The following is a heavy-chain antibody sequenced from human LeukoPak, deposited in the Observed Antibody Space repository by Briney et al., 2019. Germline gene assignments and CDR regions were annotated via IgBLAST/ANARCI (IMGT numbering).Heavy chain of an antibody. CDR3: VRGGHYCSGVNCYGTDY. CDR2: FSPNSGGT. J-gene: IGHJ4*02. CDR1: GYTFTGYY. D-gene: IGHD2-15*01. V-gene: IGHV1-2*06. Sequence: ASAKVSCKASGYTFTGYYIHWVRQAPGQGLEWMGRFSPNSGGTNSAQKFQARVTMTRDTSISTAYMELNGLTSDDTAVYYCVRGGHYCSGVNCYGTDYWGQGTLVTVSS.